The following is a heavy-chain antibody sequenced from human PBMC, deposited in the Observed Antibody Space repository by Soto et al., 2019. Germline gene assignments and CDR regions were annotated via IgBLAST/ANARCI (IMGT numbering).Heavy chain of an antibody. V-gene: IGHV1-46*01. Sequence: QVQLVQSGAEVKKPGASVKVSCKASGYTFTSYYMHWVRQAPGQGLEWMGIINPSGGSTSYAQKFHGRVTMTRDTSTSTVYTELSSLRSEDTAVYYCARADGGGWLQIGYWGQGTLVTVSS. J-gene: IGHJ4*02. D-gene: IGHD5-12*01. CDR1: GYTFTSYY. CDR3: ARADGGGWLQIGY. CDR2: INPSGGST.